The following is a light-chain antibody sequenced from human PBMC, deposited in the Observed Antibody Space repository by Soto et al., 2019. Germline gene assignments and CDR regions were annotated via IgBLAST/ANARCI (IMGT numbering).Light chain of an antibody. Sequence: QSVLTQPASVSGSPGQSITISCTGTSSDVGGYNYVSWYQQHPGKAPKLMIYDVSNRPSGVSNRFSGSKSGNTASLTIAGLHAEDEADYYCSSDTSSSTLPYVFGTGTKLTVL. CDR3: SSDTSSSTLPYV. J-gene: IGLJ1*01. V-gene: IGLV2-14*01. CDR2: DVS. CDR1: SSDVGGYNY.